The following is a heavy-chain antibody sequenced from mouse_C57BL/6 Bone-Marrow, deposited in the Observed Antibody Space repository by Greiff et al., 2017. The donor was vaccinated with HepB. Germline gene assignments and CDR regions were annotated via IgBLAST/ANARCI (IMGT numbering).Heavy chain of an antibody. D-gene: IGHD2-4*01. CDR3: ARGKIYYDYGGAMDY. J-gene: IGHJ4*01. Sequence: VQLQQSGAELVRPGTSVKVSCKASGYAFTNYLIEWVKQRPGQGLEWIGVINPGSGGTNYNEKFKGKATLTADKSSSTAYMQLSSLTSEDSAVYFCARGKIYYDYGGAMDYWGQGTSVTVSS. CDR2: INPGSGGT. V-gene: IGHV1-54*01. CDR1: GYAFTNYL.